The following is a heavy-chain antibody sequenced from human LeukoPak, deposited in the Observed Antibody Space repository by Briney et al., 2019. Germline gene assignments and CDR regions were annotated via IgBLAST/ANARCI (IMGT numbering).Heavy chain of an antibody. Sequence: QPGXSLRLSCTASGFTFGDYAMSWFRQAPGKGLEWVGFIRSKAYGGTTEYAASVKGRFTISRDDSKSIAYLQMNSLKTEDTAVYYCTRDPGIVGAQGAFDIWGQGTMVTVSS. V-gene: IGHV3-49*03. J-gene: IGHJ3*02. D-gene: IGHD1-26*01. CDR2: IRSKAYGGTT. CDR1: GFTFGDYA. CDR3: TRDPGIVGAQGAFDI.